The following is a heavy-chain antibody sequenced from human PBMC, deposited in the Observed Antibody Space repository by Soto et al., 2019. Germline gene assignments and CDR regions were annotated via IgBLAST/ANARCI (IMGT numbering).Heavy chain of an antibody. CDR3: ASVPDV. D-gene: IGHD2-2*01. CDR2: IYHSGST. Sequence: QLQLQESGSGLVKPSQTLSLTCAVSGCSISSGGYSWSWIRQPPGKGLEWIGYIYHSGSTYHHPSLKSRDTISEDRSKNQFSLKLSSVTAADTAVYYCASVPDVWGQGTTVTVSS. V-gene: IGHV4-30-2*01. J-gene: IGHJ6*02. CDR1: GCSISSGGYS.